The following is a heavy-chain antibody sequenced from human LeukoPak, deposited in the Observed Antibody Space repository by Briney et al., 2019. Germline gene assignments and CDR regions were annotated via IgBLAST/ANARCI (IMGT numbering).Heavy chain of an antibody. Sequence: SETLSLTCTVSGGSTSSSAYYWDWIRQPPGKGLEWIGNIYDSGSTHYNPSLESRVTISVDTSKNQFSLKLNSVTAADTAVYYCATHSRAGSGSSENASDIWGQGTMVTVSS. D-gene: IGHD2-15*01. V-gene: IGHV4-39*01. CDR3: ATHSRAGSGSSENASDI. J-gene: IGHJ3*02. CDR2: IYDSGST. CDR1: GGSTSSSAYY.